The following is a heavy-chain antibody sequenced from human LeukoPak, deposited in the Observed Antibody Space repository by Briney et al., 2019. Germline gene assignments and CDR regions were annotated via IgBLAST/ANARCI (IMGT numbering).Heavy chain of an antibody. CDR2: ISYDGSNK. J-gene: IGHJ4*02. CDR3: ARGQIRQREGTVQTRFDY. D-gene: IGHD1-26*01. Sequence: GGSLRLSCAASGFTFSSYAMHWVRQAPGKGLEWVAVISYDGSNKYYADSVKGRFTISRDNSKNTLYLQMNSLRAEDTAVYYCARGQIRQREGTVQTRFDYWGQGTLVTVSS. CDR1: GFTFSSYA. V-gene: IGHV3-30*01.